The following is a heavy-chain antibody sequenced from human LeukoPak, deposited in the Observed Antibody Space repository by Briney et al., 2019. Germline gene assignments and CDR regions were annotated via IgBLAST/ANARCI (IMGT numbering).Heavy chain of an antibody. D-gene: IGHD3-9*01. Sequence: SETLSLTCTVSGGSISSYYWSWIRQPPGKGLEWIGYIYYSGSTNYNPSLKSRVTISVDTSKNQFSLKLSSATAADTAVYYCARDRKDYYDILTGYSPAGWFDPWGQGTLVTVSS. J-gene: IGHJ5*02. V-gene: IGHV4-59*01. CDR2: IYYSGST. CDR1: GGSISSYY. CDR3: ARDRKDYYDILTGYSPAGWFDP.